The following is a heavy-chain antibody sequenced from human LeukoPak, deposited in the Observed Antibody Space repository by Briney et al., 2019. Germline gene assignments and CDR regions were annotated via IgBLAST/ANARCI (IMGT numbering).Heavy chain of an antibody. Sequence: ASVKVSCKASGYTFTSYGISWVRQAPGQGLEWMGWISAYNGNTNYAQKLQGRVTMTTDTSTSTAYMELRSLRSDDTAVYYCALYSTPYYYGSGSYSQRGWFDPWGQGTLVTVSS. CDR1: GYTFTSYG. J-gene: IGHJ5*02. CDR2: ISAYNGNT. CDR3: ALYSTPYYYGSGSYSQRGWFDP. V-gene: IGHV1-18*01. D-gene: IGHD3-10*01.